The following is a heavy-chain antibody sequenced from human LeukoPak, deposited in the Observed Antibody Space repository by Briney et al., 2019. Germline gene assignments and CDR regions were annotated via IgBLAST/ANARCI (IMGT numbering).Heavy chain of an antibody. Sequence: GASVKVSCKASGYTFTGYYMHWVRQAPGQGLEWMGWINPNSGGTNYAQKFQGRVTMTEDTSTDTAYMELSSLRSEDTAVYYCATGNLLFGVPHAGYYGMDVWGQGTTVTVSS. CDR3: ATGNLLFGVPHAGYYGMDV. V-gene: IGHV1-2*02. CDR2: INPNSGGT. D-gene: IGHD3-3*01. CDR1: GYTFTGYY. J-gene: IGHJ6*02.